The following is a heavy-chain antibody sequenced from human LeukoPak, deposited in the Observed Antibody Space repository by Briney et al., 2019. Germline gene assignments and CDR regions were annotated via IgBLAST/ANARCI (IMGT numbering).Heavy chain of an antibody. D-gene: IGHD3-3*01. CDR2: IYYSGST. Sequence: SETLSLTCTVSGGSISSSSYYWGWIRQPPGKGLEWIGSIYYSGSTHYNPSLKSRVTISVDTSKNQFSLKLSSVTAADTAVYYCARGSEWSHFDIWGQGTMVTVSS. CDR1: GGSISSSSYY. V-gene: IGHV4-39*07. CDR3: ARGSEWSHFDI. J-gene: IGHJ3*02.